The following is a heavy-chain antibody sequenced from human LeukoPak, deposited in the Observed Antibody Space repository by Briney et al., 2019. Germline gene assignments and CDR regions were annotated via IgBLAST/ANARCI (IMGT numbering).Heavy chain of an antibody. CDR1: GGSISSGGYY. D-gene: IGHD3-10*01. J-gene: IGHJ4*02. CDR2: IYYSGST. Sequence: SETLSLTCTVSGGSISSGGYYWSWIRQHPGKGLQWIGYIYYSGSTYYNPSLKSRVTISVDTSKNQFSLKLSSVTAADTAVYYCAPAGIWFGESLSFDYWGQGTLVTVSS. V-gene: IGHV4-31*03. CDR3: APAGIWFGESLSFDY.